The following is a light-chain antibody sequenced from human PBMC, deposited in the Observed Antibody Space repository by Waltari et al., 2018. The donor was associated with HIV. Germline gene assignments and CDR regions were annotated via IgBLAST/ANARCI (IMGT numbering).Light chain of an antibody. J-gene: IGKJ3*01. CDR1: QSVSSN. CDR2: GAS. CDR3: QQYNNWLLFT. Sequence: EIVMTQSPATLPVSPGERATLSCRASQSVSSNLAWYQQKPGQAPRLLIYGASTRATGIPARFSGSGSGTEFTLTISSLQSEDFAVYYCQQYNNWLLFTFGPGTKVDIK. V-gene: IGKV3-15*01.